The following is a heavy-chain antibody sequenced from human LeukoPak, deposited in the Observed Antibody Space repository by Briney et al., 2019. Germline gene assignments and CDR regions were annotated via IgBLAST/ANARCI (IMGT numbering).Heavy chain of an antibody. D-gene: IGHD6-19*01. J-gene: IGHJ4*02. Sequence: SETLSLTCTVSGGSISSSSYYWGWIRQPPGKGLEWIGSIYYSGSTYYNPSLKSRVTISVDTSKNQFSLKLSSVTAADTAVYYCARVSDSSGSSGWFFFDYWGQGILVTVSS. CDR1: GGSISSSSYY. CDR2: IYYSGST. V-gene: IGHV4-39*07. CDR3: ARVSDSSGSSGWFFFDY.